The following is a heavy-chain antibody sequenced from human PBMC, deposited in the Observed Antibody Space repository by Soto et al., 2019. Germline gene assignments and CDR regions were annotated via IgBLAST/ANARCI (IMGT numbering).Heavy chain of an antibody. Sequence: QVQLQESGPGLVKPSQTLSLTCTVSGGSISSGGYYWSWIRQHPGKGLEWIGYIYYSGSTYYNPSLKRRVTISVDTSKNQFSLKLGSVTAADTAVYYCASARDSSGYYRGRGTPIDYWGQGTLVTVSS. V-gene: IGHV4-31*03. J-gene: IGHJ4*02. CDR2: IYYSGST. D-gene: IGHD3-22*01. CDR1: GGSISSGGYY. CDR3: ASARDSSGYYRGRGTPIDY.